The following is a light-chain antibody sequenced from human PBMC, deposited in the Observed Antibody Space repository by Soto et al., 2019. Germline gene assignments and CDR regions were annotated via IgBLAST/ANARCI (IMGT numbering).Light chain of an antibody. J-gene: IGLJ1*01. CDR3: SSFTSSTTYV. V-gene: IGLV2-14*01. Sequence: QSVLTQSASVSGSPGQPITISCTGTSSDVGNYNYVSWYQQHPGEVPKLIIFNVNNRPSGVSNRFPGSKSGNTASLTISGLQAEDEADYYCSSFTSSTTYVFGTGTKAPS. CDR1: SSDVGNYNY. CDR2: NVN.